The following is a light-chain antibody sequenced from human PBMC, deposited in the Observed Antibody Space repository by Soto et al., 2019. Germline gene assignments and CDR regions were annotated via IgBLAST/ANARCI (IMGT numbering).Light chain of an antibody. J-gene: IGLJ2*01. Sequence: QSVLTQPPSVSGSPGQSFTISCTGTSSDVGSYNRVSWYQQPPGTAPKLMIYEVSNRPSGVPDRFSGSKSGNTASLTISGLQAEDEADYYCSSYTSSSTVVFGGGTKLTVL. V-gene: IGLV2-18*02. CDR3: SSYTSSSTVV. CDR1: SSDVGSYNR. CDR2: EVS.